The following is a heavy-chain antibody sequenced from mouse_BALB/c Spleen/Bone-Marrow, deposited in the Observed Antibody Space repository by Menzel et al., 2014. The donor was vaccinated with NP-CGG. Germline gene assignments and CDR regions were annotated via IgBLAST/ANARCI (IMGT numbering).Heavy chain of an antibody. CDR1: GYSITSDYA. Sequence: EVQRVGSGPGLVKPSQSLSLTCTVTGYSITSDYAWNWIRQFPGNKLEWMGYISYSGSTSYNSSLKSRISITRDTSKNQFFLQLNSVTTEDTATYYCARRIGKAMDYWGQGTSVTVSS. CDR2: ISYSGST. V-gene: IGHV3-2*02. J-gene: IGHJ4*01. CDR3: ARRIGKAMDY. D-gene: IGHD1-1*01.